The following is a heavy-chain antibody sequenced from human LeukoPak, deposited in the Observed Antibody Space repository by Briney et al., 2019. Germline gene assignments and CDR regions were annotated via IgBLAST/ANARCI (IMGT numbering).Heavy chain of an antibody. CDR3: ARTGSTVTMLYPFDH. CDR1: CGYIRSYY. Sequence: PSETLSLTCTVSCGYIRSYYWSWIRQPPGKGLEWIGYIYYSGSTNYNPSLKSRVSISVDTSKNQFSLKLSSVTAADTAVYYCARTGSTVTMLYPFDHWGQGTLVTVSS. V-gene: IGHV4-59*01. J-gene: IGHJ4*02. CDR2: IYYSGST. D-gene: IGHD4-17*01.